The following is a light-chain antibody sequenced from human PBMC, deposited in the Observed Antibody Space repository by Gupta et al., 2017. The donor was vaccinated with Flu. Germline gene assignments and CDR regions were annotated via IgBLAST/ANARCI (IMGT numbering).Light chain of an antibody. CDR1: QGVSNF. CDR2: AAS. Sequence: DIQMTQSPSSLSASVGDRVTITCRASQGVSNFVNWYQQKPGKAPGLLIYAASSLQTGVPSRFSGSGSGTDFILTISGLQPEDFATYYCQQSYSTSFGQGTRLDIK. J-gene: IGKJ5*01. V-gene: IGKV1-39*01. CDR3: QQSYSTS.